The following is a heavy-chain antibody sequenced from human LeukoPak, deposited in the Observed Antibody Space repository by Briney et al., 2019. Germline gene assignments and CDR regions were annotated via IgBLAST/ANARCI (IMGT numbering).Heavy chain of an antibody. V-gene: IGHV4-4*07. CDR2: IYGRGST. CDR3: ARDRYLAAYFDY. J-gene: IGHJ4*02. Sequence: SETLSLTCTVSGGSISSYYWNWIRQTAGKGLEWVGRIYGRGSTNYNPSLKSRVTMSVDTSKNQFSLRLSSVTAADTAVYYCARDRYLAAYFDYWGQGTLVTVSS. CDR1: GGSISSYY. D-gene: IGHD2-15*01.